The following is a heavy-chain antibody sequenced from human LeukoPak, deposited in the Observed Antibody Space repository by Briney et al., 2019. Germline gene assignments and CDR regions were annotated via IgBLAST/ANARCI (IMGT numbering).Heavy chain of an antibody. D-gene: IGHD1-26*01. CDR1: GFTFSSNW. J-gene: IGHJ4*02. Sequence: GGSLRLSCAASGFTFSSNWMHWVRQAPGKGLVWVSRINEDGSTTNYADSVKGRSTIFRDSAKNTLYLQMNSLRAEDTAVYYCVRDLGGRSGHWGQGTLVTVSS. CDR3: VRDLGGRSGH. CDR2: INEDGSTT. V-gene: IGHV3-74*01.